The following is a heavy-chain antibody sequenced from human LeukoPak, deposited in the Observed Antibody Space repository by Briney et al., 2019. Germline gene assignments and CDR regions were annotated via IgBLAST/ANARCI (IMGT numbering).Heavy chain of an antibody. V-gene: IGHV3-21*04. CDR1: AFSLNAYN. Sequence: PGGSLRLSCAASAFSLNAYNMNWVRQAPGKGLEWVSSISYTGTYIYYADSVKGRFTISRDNAQNSLYLQMNSLRAEDTAIYYCARDRHIAAAGYYFDYWGQGTLVTVSS. J-gene: IGHJ4*02. D-gene: IGHD6-25*01. CDR3: ARDRHIAAAGYYFDY. CDR2: ISYTGTYI.